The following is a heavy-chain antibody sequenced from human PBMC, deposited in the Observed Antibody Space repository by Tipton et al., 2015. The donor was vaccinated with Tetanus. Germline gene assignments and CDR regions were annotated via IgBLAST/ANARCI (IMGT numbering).Heavy chain of an antibody. V-gene: IGHV4-34*01. CDR2: INHSGST. J-gene: IGHJ4*02. Sequence: TLSLTCAVYGGSFSGYYWSWIRQPPGKGLEWIGEINHSGSTNYNPSLKSRVTISVDTSKNRFSRKLSSVTAADTAVYYCARGNAYGDYPFDYWGQGTLVTVSS. CDR1: GGSFSGYY. D-gene: IGHD4-17*01. CDR3: ARGNAYGDYPFDY.